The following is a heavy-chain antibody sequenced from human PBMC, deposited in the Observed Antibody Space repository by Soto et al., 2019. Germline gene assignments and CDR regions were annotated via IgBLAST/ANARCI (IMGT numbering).Heavy chain of an antibody. CDR1: GEALIDYY. CDR3: ARQNHPIQLLST. Sequence: SXTLRLACAVYGEALIDYYWRCIRQPPGDGLSWLQEIAHSGRTNYTRSLKRRASISADTSKNQFSLKLTCVTAADTLVHYCARQNHPIQLLSTGGHRTLVTGSS. CDR2: IAHSGRT. J-gene: IGHJ1*01. V-gene: IGHV4-34*01. D-gene: IGHD2-2*01.